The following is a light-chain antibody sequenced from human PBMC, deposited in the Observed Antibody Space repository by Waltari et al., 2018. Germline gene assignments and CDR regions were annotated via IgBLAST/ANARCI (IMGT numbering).Light chain of an antibody. V-gene: IGKV3-11*01. Sequence: EIVLTQSPAPLSFSRGESDHLYCRASQSIDNFLAWYQQKPGQAPRLLIYDSSNRATDIPARFSGSGSGTDFTLTISSLEPEDFAVYYCQQRSGWPPTFGGGTKVDI. CDR1: QSIDNF. J-gene: IGKJ4*01. CDR2: DSS. CDR3: QQRSGWPPT.